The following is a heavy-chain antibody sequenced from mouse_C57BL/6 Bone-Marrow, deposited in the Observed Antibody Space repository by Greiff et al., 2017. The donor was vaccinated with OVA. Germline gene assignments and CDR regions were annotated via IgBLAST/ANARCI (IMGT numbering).Heavy chain of an antibody. CDR2: IYPGSGST. Sequence: VQLQQPGAELVKPGASVKMSCKASGYTFTSYWITWVKQRPGQGLEWIGDIYPGSGSTNYNEKFKSKATLTVDTSSSTAYMQLSSLTSEDSAVYYCAGGYDDGGYAMDYWGQGTSVTVSS. J-gene: IGHJ4*01. CDR1: GYTFTSYW. D-gene: IGHD2-2*01. CDR3: AGGYDDGGYAMDY. V-gene: IGHV1-55*01.